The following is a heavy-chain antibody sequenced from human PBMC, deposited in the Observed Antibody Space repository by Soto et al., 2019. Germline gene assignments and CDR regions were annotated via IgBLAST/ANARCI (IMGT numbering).Heavy chain of an antibody. CDR1: GFTVSSNY. Sequence: EVQLVESGGGLVQPGGSLRLSCAASGFTVSSNYMSWVRQAPGKGLEWVSVIYSGGSTYYADSVKGRFTISRDNSKNTLYLQMNSLRAEDTAVYYCAADYGVYVFLPGYAFDIWGQGTMVTVSS. CDR2: IYSGGST. D-gene: IGHD4-17*01. J-gene: IGHJ3*02. CDR3: AADYGVYVFLPGYAFDI. V-gene: IGHV3-66*01.